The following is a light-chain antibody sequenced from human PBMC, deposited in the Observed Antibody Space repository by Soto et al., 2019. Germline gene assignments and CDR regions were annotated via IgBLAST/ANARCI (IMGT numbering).Light chain of an antibody. J-gene: IGKJ1*01. V-gene: IGKV3-15*01. CDR3: QQYNSWLWT. CDR1: QSVSSK. Sequence: EIVMTQSPATLSVSPGEGATLSCRASQSVSSKLAWYQQKPGQAHRLLIYGASTRATGIPARFSGSGYGTEFTLIISSLQSEDSAVYYCQQYNSWLWTFGQGTKVEIK. CDR2: GAS.